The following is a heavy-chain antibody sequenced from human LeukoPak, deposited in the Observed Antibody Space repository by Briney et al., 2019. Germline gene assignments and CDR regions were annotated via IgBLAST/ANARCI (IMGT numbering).Heavy chain of an antibody. CDR3: AKMKGHPLQKYYMDV. Sequence: GGSLRLSCATSGFTFSVYAMSWVRQAPGKGLEWVSTISDSGGSTLYAASVKGRFTISRDNSKNTLYLEMNSLRAEDTAIYYCAKMKGHPLQKYYMDVWGQGTTVTVSS. D-gene: IGHD2/OR15-2a*01. CDR1: GFTFSVYA. V-gene: IGHV3-23*01. J-gene: IGHJ6*01. CDR2: ISDSGGST.